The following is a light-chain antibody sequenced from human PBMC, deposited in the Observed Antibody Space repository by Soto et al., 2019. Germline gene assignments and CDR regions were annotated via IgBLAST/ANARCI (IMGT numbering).Light chain of an antibody. CDR3: QQSYSTLFS. J-gene: IGKJ3*01. Sequence: DIQMTQSPSSLSASVGDRVTITCRASQTVLKYLNWYQQKPGRAPSLLIYAASSFQSGVPSRFRGSGSGTEFALTITSLKTVDFATYYCQQSYSTLFSFGPGTKVEI. V-gene: IGKV1-39*01. CDR1: QTVLKY. CDR2: AAS.